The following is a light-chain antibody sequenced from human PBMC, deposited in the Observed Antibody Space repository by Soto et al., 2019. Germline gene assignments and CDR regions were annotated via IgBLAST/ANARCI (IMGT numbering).Light chain of an antibody. CDR1: QGISSH. CDR3: QQVNSFPST. CDR2: AAS. V-gene: IGKV1-9*01. Sequence: IQLTQSPSSLSASVGDRVTITCRASQGISSHLAWYQQKPGKAPKLLIYAASTLQTAVPSRFSGGGSGTDFTLTLSSLQPEDFVTYYCQQVNSFPSTFGQGTRLEIK. J-gene: IGKJ5*01.